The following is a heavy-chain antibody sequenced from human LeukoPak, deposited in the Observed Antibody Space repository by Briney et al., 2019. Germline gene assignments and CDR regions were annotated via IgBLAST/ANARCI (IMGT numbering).Heavy chain of an antibody. Sequence: ASVKFSCKASGYSFTSYDIDWVRQATGQGLEWMGWMNPNSGNTGSAQKFQGRVTMTRNTSISTAYMELSNLRSEDTAVYYCARRVAAGVTCMGYWGQGTLVTVSS. CDR1: GYSFTSYD. D-gene: IGHD6-13*01. J-gene: IGHJ4*02. CDR2: MNPNSGNT. V-gene: IGHV1-8*01. CDR3: ARRVAAGVTCMGY.